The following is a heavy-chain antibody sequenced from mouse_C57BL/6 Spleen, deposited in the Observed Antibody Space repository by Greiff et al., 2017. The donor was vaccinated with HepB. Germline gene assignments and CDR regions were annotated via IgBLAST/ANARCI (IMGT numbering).Heavy chain of an antibody. CDR1: GYTFTSYW. Sequence: QVQLQQPGAELVKPGASVKLSCKASGYTFTSYWMHWVKQRPGQGLEWIGMIHPNSGSTNYNEKFKSKATLTVDKSSSTAYMQLSSLTSEDSAVYSCARERDSSGYYFDYWGQGTTLTVSS. CDR2: IHPNSGST. CDR3: ARERDSSGYYFDY. J-gene: IGHJ2*01. V-gene: IGHV1-64*01. D-gene: IGHD3-2*02.